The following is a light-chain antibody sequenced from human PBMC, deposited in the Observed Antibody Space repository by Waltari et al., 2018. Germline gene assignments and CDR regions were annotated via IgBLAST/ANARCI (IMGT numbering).Light chain of an antibody. V-gene: IGLV1-44*01. Sequence: QSVLTQPPSASGTPGQRVTIPCSGSSSNIGSNSVNWYQHHPGTAPKLLIYSDNQRPSGVPDRFSGSKSGASASLAISGLQSEDEADYYCAAWDVSLNGLVFGGGTKLTVL. CDR2: SDN. J-gene: IGLJ2*01. CDR1: SSNIGSNS. CDR3: AAWDVSLNGLV.